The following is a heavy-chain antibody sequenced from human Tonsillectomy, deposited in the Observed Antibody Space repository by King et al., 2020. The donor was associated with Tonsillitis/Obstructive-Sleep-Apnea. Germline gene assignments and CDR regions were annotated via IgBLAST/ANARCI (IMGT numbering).Heavy chain of an antibody. Sequence: VQLQQWGAGLLKPSETLSLTCAVYGGSFSGYYWSWIRQPPGKGLEWIGEINHSGSTNYNPSLTSRVTISVDTSKNQFSLKLSSVTAADTAVYYCARFDSSGYYYDYWGQGTLVTVSS. CDR2: INHSGST. D-gene: IGHD3-22*01. V-gene: IGHV4-34*01. CDR1: GGSFSGYY. J-gene: IGHJ4*02. CDR3: ARFDSSGYYYDY.